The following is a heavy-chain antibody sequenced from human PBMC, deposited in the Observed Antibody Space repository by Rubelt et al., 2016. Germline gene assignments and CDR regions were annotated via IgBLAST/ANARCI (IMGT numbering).Heavy chain of an antibody. J-gene: IGHJ2*01. CDR2: IYYSGNT. D-gene: IGHD4-23*01. V-gene: IGHV4-39*07. Sequence: QLQLQESGPGLVKPSETLSLTCAVSGDSISTSSYYWGWIRQPPGEGLEWIGAIYYSGNTYYNPYLKGRVTRSVDTSKDQFSLKLNSVTAADTAVYYCARDVRWSWHFDLWGRGTLVTVSS. CDR3: ARDVRWSWHFDL. CDR1: GDSISTSSYY.